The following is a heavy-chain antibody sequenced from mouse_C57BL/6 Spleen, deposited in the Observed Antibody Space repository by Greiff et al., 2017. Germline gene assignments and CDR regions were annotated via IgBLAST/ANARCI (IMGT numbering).Heavy chain of an antibody. CDR1: GYSITSGYD. J-gene: IGHJ1*03. Sequence: DVKLQESGPGMVKPSQSLSLTCTVTGYSITSGYDWHCIRHFPGNKLEWMGYISYRGSTNYNPSLKSRISITHDTSKNHFFLKLNSVTTEDTATYYCARESNYVRPYGYFDVWGTGTTVTVSA. V-gene: IGHV3-1*01. CDR3: ARESNYVRPYGYFDV. D-gene: IGHD2-5*01. CDR2: ISYRGST.